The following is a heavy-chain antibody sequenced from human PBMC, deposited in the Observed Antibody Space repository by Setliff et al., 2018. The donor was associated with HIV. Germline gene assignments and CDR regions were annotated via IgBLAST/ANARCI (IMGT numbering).Heavy chain of an antibody. J-gene: IGHJ4*02. CDR1: GGSFTDIGGSFTDYY. CDR2: INHSGST. Sequence: PSETLSLTCAVFGGSFTDIGGSFTDYYWIWIRQPPGKGLEWIGEINHSGSTHYNPSLKSRFTISVDTSKNQFSLKVNSVTAADTAVYYCARAAYSGSFGYWGQGTLVTVSS. D-gene: IGHD1-26*01. V-gene: IGHV4-34*01. CDR3: ARAAYSGSFGY.